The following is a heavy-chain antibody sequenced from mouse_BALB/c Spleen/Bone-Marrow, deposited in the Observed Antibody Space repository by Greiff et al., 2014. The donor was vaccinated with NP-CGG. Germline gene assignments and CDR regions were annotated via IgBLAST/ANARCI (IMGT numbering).Heavy chain of an antibody. J-gene: IGHJ2*01. D-gene: IGHD2-4*01. CDR3: ARGWDYEGYFDY. CDR1: GYSFTGYT. CDR2: INPSSGYT. Sequence: VQLVESGAELARPGASVKMSCKASGYSFTGYTVHWVKQRPGQGLEWIGYINPSSGYTNYNQKFKDKATLTADKSSSTAYMQLSSLTSEDSAVYYCARGWDYEGYFDYWGQGTTLTVSS. V-gene: IGHV1-4*01.